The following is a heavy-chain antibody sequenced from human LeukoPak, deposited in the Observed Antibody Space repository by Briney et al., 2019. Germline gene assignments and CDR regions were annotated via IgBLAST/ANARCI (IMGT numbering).Heavy chain of an antibody. Sequence: GGSLRLSCAASGFTFSSYAMSWVRQAPGKGLEWVSAISGSGGSTYYADSVKGRFTISRDNSKNTLYLQMNSLRAEDTAVCYCAKGPYSSGWYYFDYWGQGTLVTVSS. J-gene: IGHJ4*02. D-gene: IGHD6-19*01. CDR2: ISGSGGST. CDR3: AKGPYSSGWYYFDY. V-gene: IGHV3-23*01. CDR1: GFTFSSYA.